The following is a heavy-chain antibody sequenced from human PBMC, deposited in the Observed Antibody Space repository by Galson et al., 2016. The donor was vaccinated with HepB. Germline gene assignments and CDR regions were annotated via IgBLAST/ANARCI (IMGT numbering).Heavy chain of an antibody. V-gene: IGHV4-4*02. D-gene: IGHD1-14*01. J-gene: IGHJ3*02. CDR1: GASVTGDKW. CDR2: IYYSLRA. CDR3: VTPRRNARGWAFDI. Sequence: SETLSLTCAVSGASVTGDKWWNWVRQSPGKGLEWIWEIYYSLRANYNPSLKSRAILSVGESKNQFSLRLNSVTAADTAVYYCVTPRRNARGWAFDIWGQGTMVTVSA.